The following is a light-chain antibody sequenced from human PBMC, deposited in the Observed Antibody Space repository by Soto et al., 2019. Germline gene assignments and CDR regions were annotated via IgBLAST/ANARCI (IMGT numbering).Light chain of an antibody. CDR3: QQYNTYSCT. J-gene: IGKJ3*01. Sequence: DIQMTQSPSTLSASVGDRVTITCRASQNINDWLAWYQQKPGKAPRLLIYKASTLESGVPSRFSGSGFGTEFTLTISSLQPDDFATYYCQQYNTYSCTFGTWAKVDIK. CDR1: QNINDW. V-gene: IGKV1-5*03. CDR2: KAS.